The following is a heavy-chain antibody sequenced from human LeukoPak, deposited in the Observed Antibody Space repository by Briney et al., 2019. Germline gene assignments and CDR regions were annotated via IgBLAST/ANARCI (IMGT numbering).Heavy chain of an antibody. CDR3: ARGLGYCSSTSCPRKYYYYMDV. J-gene: IGHJ6*03. CDR2: MNPNSGNT. Sequence: ASVKVSCKASGYTFTSYDINWVRQATGQGLEWMGWMNPNSGNTGYAQKFQGRVTMTRNTSISTAYMELSSLRSEDTAVYYCARGLGYCSSTSCPRKYYYYMDVWGKGTTVTVSS. V-gene: IGHV1-8*01. CDR1: GYTFTSYD. D-gene: IGHD2-2*01.